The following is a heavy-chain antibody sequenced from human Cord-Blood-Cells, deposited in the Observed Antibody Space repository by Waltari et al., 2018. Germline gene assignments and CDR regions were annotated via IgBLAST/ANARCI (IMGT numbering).Heavy chain of an antibody. CDR2: ISYDGSNK. V-gene: IGHV3-30-3*01. CDR3: ARDNARFFDY. CDR1: GFTFSSSA. J-gene: IGHJ4*02. Sequence: QVQLVESGGGVVQPGRSLRLSCAASGFTFSSSAMTWVRQAPGKGLEWVAVISYDGSNKYYADSVKGRFTISRDNSKNTLYLQMNSLRAEDTAVYYCARDNARFFDYWGQGTLVTVSS.